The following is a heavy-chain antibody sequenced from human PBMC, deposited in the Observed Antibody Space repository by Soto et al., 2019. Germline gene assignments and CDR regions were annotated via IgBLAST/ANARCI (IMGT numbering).Heavy chain of an antibody. J-gene: IGHJ6*02. CDR1: GFNFDDNA. CDR3: AKDIGGWYEGRGTYYHFYGMDV. V-gene: IGHV3-9*01. CDR2: ITWNSGSI. Sequence: EVQLVESGGSLVQPGRSLRLSCAASGFNFDDNAFHWVRQAPGKGLEWVSGITWNSGSIGYADSVKGRFTISRDNAKNSLYLQMNSLTPEDTALYYCAKDIGGWYEGRGTYYHFYGMDVWGQGTTVTVS. D-gene: IGHD6-19*01.